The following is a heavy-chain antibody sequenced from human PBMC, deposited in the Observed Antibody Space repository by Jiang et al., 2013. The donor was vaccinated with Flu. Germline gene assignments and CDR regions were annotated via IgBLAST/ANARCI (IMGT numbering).Heavy chain of an antibody. V-gene: IGHV3-30*02. J-gene: IGHJ5*02. Sequence: VQLLESGGGVVQPGGSLRLSCAASGFIFRNYGMHWVRQAPGKGLEWVAFIWYDGNNKYYADSVKGRFTISRDNSKNTLFLQMNSLRAEDRAVYYCAKDKAPAGIGWIFDNWGQGTLVTVSS. CDR3: AKDKAPAGIGWIFDN. CDR2: IWYDGNNK. D-gene: IGHD6-13*01. CDR1: GFIFRNYG.